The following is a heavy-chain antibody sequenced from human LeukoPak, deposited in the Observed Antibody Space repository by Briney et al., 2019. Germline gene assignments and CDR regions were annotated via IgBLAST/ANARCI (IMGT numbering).Heavy chain of an antibody. Sequence: ASVKVSCKASGYTFTAYYIHWVRQAPGQGLEWMGWISPNSGGTNYAPKFQGRVTMTRGTSISTAYMELSRLRSDDTAVYYCARDSEYQLLSGTGSGYWGQGTLVTVSS. CDR3: ARDSEYQLLSGTGSGY. D-gene: IGHD2-2*01. CDR2: ISPNSGGT. CDR1: GYTFTAYY. V-gene: IGHV1-2*02. J-gene: IGHJ4*02.